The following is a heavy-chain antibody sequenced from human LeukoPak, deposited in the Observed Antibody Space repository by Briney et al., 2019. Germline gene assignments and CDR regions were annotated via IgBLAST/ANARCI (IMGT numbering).Heavy chain of an antibody. J-gene: IGHJ3*02. CDR1: GGSFSGYY. V-gene: IGHV4-59*01. CDR2: IYYSGST. Sequence: SETLSLTCAVYGGSFSGYYWSWIRQPPGKGLEWIGYIYYSGSTNYNPSLKSRVTISVDTSKNQFSLKLSSVTAADTAVYYCARDPGYSSGWYDAFDIWGQGTMVTVSS. CDR3: ARDPGYSSGWYDAFDI. D-gene: IGHD6-19*01.